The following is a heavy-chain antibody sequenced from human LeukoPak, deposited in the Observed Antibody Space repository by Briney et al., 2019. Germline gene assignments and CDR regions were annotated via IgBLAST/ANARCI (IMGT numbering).Heavy chain of an antibody. V-gene: IGHV3-15*01. Sequence: GGSLRLSCEASGFTFNTYAMDWVRQAPGKGLEWVGRIKSKTDGGTIDYAAPLKGRFTISRDDSKNTVYLQMNSLKTEDTAVYYCTPNIGMTTVTKGFDWGQGTLVTVSS. CDR3: TPNIGMTTVTKGFD. J-gene: IGHJ4*02. D-gene: IGHD4-17*01. CDR1: GFTFNTYA. CDR2: IKSKTDGGTI.